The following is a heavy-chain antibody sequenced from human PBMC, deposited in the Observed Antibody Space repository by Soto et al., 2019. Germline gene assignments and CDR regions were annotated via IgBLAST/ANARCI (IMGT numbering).Heavy chain of an antibody. CDR3: AREYSSSSGYYGMDV. CDR2: FVGSTGST. D-gene: IGHD6-6*01. Sequence: GGSLRLSCAASGFTFSSYTMNWVRQAPGKGLEWVSTFVGSTGSTFYADSVKGRFTISRDDSKNKLYLQMNSLRAEDTAVYYCAREYSSSSGYYGMDVWGQGTTVTVSS. V-gene: IGHV3-23*01. J-gene: IGHJ6*02. CDR1: GFTFSSYT.